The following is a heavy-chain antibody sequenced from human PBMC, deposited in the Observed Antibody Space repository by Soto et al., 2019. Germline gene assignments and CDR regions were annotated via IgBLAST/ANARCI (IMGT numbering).Heavy chain of an antibody. D-gene: IGHD7-27*01. V-gene: IGHV1-69*06. CDR1: GGTFN. CDR3: ARGSGADAFDI. CDR2: IIPVIDTA. Sequence: QVQLVQSGAEVKKPGCSVKVSCKVSGGTFNIRWVRQAPGQGLEWRGGIIPVIDTANYVRKFQGRVVISAERATNIVYMEMMSLTLENTAVYYCARGSGADAFDIWGQVTMVTVSS. J-gene: IGHJ3*02.